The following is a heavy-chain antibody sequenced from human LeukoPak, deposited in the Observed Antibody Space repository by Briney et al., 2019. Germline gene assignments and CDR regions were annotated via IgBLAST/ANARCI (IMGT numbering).Heavy chain of an antibody. CDR3: ARILSSASGELGY. CDR2: IRNDGSNT. V-gene: IGHV3-30*02. D-gene: IGHD6-19*01. Sequence: GGSLRLSCAASGFTFSSYGMHWVRQAPGKGLEWVAFIRNDGSNTYYADSVKGRFTISRDNSKNTLYLQMSSLRAEGTAVYYCARILSSASGELGYWGQGNLVTVSS. CDR1: GFTFSSYG. J-gene: IGHJ4*02.